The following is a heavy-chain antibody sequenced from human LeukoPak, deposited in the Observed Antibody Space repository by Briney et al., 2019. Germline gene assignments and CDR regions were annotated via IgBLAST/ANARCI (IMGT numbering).Heavy chain of an antibody. Sequence: ASLKVSCTASGYTFTSYDINWVRQATGQGLEWMGWMNPNSGNTGYAQKFQGRVTMTRNTSISTAYMELSSLRSEDTAVYYCARVRRSGSRNWFDPWGQGTLVTVSS. CDR3: ARVRRSGSRNWFDP. J-gene: IGHJ5*02. V-gene: IGHV1-8*01. CDR2: MNPNSGNT. CDR1: GYTFTSYD. D-gene: IGHD3-10*01.